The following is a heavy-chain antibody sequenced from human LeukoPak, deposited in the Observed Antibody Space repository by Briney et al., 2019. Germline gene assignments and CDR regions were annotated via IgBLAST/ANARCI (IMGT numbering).Heavy chain of an antibody. D-gene: IGHD4-23*01. V-gene: IGHV3-53*01. Sequence: GGSLRLSCAASGFTFSSYWMSWVRQAPGKGLEWVSIIYSGGSTYYADSVKGRFTISRDNSKNTLYLQMDSLRAEDTAVYYCARTLLTRYFDYWGQGTLVTVSS. CDR1: GFTFSSYW. J-gene: IGHJ4*02. CDR3: ARTLLTRYFDY. CDR2: IYSGGST.